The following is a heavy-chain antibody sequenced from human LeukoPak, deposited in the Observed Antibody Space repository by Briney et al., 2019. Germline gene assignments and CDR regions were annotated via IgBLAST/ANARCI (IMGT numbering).Heavy chain of an antibody. CDR3: ASSQHAVAAADSWFDP. J-gene: IGHJ5*02. Sequence: PSETLSLTCTVSGGSISSTDYYWGWIRQPPGKGLEWIGNIHYSGITYYNPSLKSRVTIPVDTSKNQFSLKLRSVTAADTAVYYCASSQHAVAAADSWFDPWGQGTLVTVSS. CDR2: IHYSGIT. CDR1: GGSISSTDYY. V-gene: IGHV4-39*01. D-gene: IGHD6-13*01.